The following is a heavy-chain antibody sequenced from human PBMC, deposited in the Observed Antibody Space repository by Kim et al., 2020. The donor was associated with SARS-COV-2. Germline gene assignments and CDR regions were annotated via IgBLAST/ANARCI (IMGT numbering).Heavy chain of an antibody. J-gene: IGHJ6*02. CDR3: ARFWSGYYNDYYGMDV. Sequence: SETLSLTCAVSGGSISSSNWWSWVRQPPGKGLEWIGEIYHSGSTNYNPSLKSRVTISVDKSKNQFSLKLSSVTAADTAVYYCARFWSGYYNDYYGMDVWGQGTTVTVSS. CDR2: IYHSGST. CDR1: GGSISSSNW. V-gene: IGHV4-4*02. D-gene: IGHD3-3*01.